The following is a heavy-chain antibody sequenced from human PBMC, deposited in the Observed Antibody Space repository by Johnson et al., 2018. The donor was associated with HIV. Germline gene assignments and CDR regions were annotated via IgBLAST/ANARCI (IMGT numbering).Heavy chain of an antibody. CDR1: GFTFSSYG. D-gene: IGHD1-14*01. Sequence: QVQLVESGGGVVQPGRSLRLSCAASGFTFSSYGMHWVRQAPGKGLEWVSFIRHDGTSEYYADAVKGRFTVSRDNSQNILYLHMNSLRTDDTAMYYYAKESDHFDAVASDIWGQGTMVTVSS. CDR2: IRHDGTSE. CDR3: AKESDHFDAVASDI. V-gene: IGHV3-30*02. J-gene: IGHJ3*02.